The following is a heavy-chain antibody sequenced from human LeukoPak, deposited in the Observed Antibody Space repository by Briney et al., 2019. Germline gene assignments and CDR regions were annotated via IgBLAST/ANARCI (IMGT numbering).Heavy chain of an antibody. D-gene: IGHD6-19*01. CDR3: ARGSIAVAGRIDY. Sequence: TLXLTCAVYGGSFSGYYWSWIRQPPGKGLEWIGEINHSRSTNYKPSLKSRVTISVDTSKNQFSLKLSSVTAADTAVYYCARGSIAVAGRIDYWGQGTLVTVSS. V-gene: IGHV4-34*01. CDR1: GGSFSGYY. J-gene: IGHJ4*02. CDR2: INHSRST.